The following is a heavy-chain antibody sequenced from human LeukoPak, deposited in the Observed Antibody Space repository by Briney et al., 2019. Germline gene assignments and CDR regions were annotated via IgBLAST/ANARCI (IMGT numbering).Heavy chain of an antibody. J-gene: IGHJ6*03. Sequence: SETLSLTCTVSGGSISSGSYYWGWIRQPPGKGLEWFGSIYYSGSTYCNPSLKSRVTISVDRSKNQFSLKLSSVTVADTAVYYCARGPYYYMDVWGKGTTVTVSS. V-gene: IGHV4-39*07. CDR2: IYYSGST. CDR1: GGSISSGSYY. CDR3: ARGPYYYMDV.